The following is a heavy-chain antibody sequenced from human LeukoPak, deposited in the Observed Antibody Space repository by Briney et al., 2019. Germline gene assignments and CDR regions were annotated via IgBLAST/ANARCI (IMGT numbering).Heavy chain of an antibody. Sequence: LGGSLRLSCAASGFTFSSYSMNWVRQAPGEGLEWVSSISSSSSYIYYADSVKGRFTISRDNAKNSLYLQMNSLRAEDTAVYYCARGPLAAAGTSWLDPWGQGTLVTVSS. CDR3: ARGPLAAAGTSWLDP. D-gene: IGHD6-13*01. V-gene: IGHV3-21*01. J-gene: IGHJ5*02. CDR1: GFTFSSYS. CDR2: ISSSSSYI.